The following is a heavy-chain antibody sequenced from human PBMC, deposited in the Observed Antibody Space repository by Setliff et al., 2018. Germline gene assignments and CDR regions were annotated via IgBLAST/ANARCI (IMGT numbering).Heavy chain of an antibody. J-gene: IGHJ4*02. CDR3: ARLGVVTDVFGTFDY. V-gene: IGHV4-34*01. CDR2: IHFRGTT. D-gene: IGHD3-10*02. Sequence: LSLTCAVYGGSFSGYYWGWIRQPPGKGLEWIGSIHFRGTTYYNPSLNSQVTISVDTSKNQFSLKLSSVTAADTAVYYCARLGVVTDVFGTFDYWGQGTLVTVSS. CDR1: GGSFSGYY.